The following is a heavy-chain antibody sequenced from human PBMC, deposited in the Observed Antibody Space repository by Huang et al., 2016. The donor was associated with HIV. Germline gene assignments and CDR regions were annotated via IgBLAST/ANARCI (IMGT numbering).Heavy chain of an antibody. D-gene: IGHD5-12*01. J-gene: IGHJ4*02. Sequence: QVQLVQSGAEVKKPGASLQVSCKASGYTFANYDITWVRQASGQGLEWMGWRNPYTGNTGYGQKFRGRVTFTRNTSNTTAYMELSSLRSEDTAIYYCARGRMVAEYWGQGTLVIVSS. V-gene: IGHV1-8*01. CDR1: GYTFANYD. CDR2: RNPYTGNT. CDR3: ARGRMVAEY.